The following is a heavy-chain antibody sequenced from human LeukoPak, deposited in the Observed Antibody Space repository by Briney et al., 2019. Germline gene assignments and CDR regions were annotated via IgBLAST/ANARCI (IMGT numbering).Heavy chain of an antibody. D-gene: IGHD4-23*01. Sequence: SQTLSLTCTVSGGSISSGSYYWSWIRQLAGKGLEWIGRIYTSGSTNYNPSLKSRVTISVDTSKNQFSLKLSSVTAADTAVYYCARAMVVTYYFDYWGQGTLVTVSS. CDR3: ARAMVVTYYFDY. CDR2: IYTSGST. J-gene: IGHJ4*02. CDR1: GGSISSGSYY. V-gene: IGHV4-61*02.